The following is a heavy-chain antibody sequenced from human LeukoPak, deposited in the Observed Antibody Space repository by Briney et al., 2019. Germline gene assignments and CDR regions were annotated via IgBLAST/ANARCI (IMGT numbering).Heavy chain of an antibody. CDR3: AKSGIAAAGQRGYFDY. J-gene: IGHJ4*02. V-gene: IGHV3-30-3*01. CDR2: ISYDGSNK. Sequence: GGSLRLSCAASGFTFSSYAMHWVRQAPGKGLEWVAVISYDGSNKYYADSVKGRFTISRDNSKNTVYLQMNSLRGEDTAVYYCAKSGIAAAGQRGYFDYWGQGTLVTVSS. D-gene: IGHD6-13*01. CDR1: GFTFSSYA.